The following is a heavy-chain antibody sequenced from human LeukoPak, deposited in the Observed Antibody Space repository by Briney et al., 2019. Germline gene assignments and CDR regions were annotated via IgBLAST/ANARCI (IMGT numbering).Heavy chain of an antibody. CDR2: IYYSGST. V-gene: IGHV4-39*01. CDR3: ASLWFGEFHMDV. CDR1: GGSISSSSYY. J-gene: IGHJ6*03. D-gene: IGHD3-10*01. Sequence: SETLSLTCTVSGGSISSSSYYWGWIRQPPGKGLEWIGSIYYSGSTYYNPSLKSRVTISVDTSKNQFSLKLSSVTAADTAVYYCASLWFGEFHMDVWGKGTTVTVSS.